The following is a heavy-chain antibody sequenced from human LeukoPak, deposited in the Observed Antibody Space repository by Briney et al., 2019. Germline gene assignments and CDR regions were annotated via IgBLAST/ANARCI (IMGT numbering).Heavy chain of an antibody. CDR3: ARGGQWLPDWYFDL. D-gene: IGHD6-19*01. CDR1: GGSISSYY. J-gene: IGHJ2*01. V-gene: IGHV4-4*07. CDR2: IYTSGST. Sequence: PSETLSLTCTVSGGSISSYYWSWIRQPAGKGLEWIGRIYTSGSTNYNPSLKSRVTMSVDTSKNQFSLKLSSVTAADTAVYYCARGGQWLPDWYFDLWGRGTLVTVSS.